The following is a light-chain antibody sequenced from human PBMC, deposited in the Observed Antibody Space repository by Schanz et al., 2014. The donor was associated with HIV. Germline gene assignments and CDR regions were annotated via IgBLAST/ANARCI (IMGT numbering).Light chain of an antibody. CDR2: SNN. V-gene: IGLV1-44*01. Sequence: QSVLTQPPSASGTPGQRVTISCSGSSSNIGSNTVNWYHQLPGTAPKLLIFSNNRRPSGVPARFSGSKSGTSASLAISGLQSEDDADYYCAAWDDSLNGVIFGGGTKLTVL. J-gene: IGLJ2*01. CDR3: AAWDDSLNGVI. CDR1: SSNIGSNT.